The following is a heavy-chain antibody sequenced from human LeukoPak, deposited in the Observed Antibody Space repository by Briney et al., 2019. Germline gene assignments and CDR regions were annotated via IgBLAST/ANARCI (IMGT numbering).Heavy chain of an antibody. D-gene: IGHD2-8*01. CDR2: IRSKANSYAT. Sequence: QPGGSLKLSCAASGFTFSGSAMHWVRQASGKGLEWVGRIRSKANSYATAYAASVKGRFTISRDDSKNTAYLQMNSLKTEDTAVYYCTRLGAELYVDYFDYWGQGTLVTVSS. CDR1: GFTFSGSA. CDR3: TRLGAELYVDYFDY. V-gene: IGHV3-73*01. J-gene: IGHJ4*02.